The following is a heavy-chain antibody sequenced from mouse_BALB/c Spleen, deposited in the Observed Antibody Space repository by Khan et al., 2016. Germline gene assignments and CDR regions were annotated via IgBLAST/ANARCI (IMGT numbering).Heavy chain of an antibody. Sequence: EVQLQESGPGLVKPSQSLSLTCTVTGYSITSDYAWNWIRQFPGNKLEWMGYISYSGSTSYNPSPKSRISITRDTSKNQFFLQLNSVTTEDTATYYCARAPPRWYFDVWGAGTTVTVSS. CDR3: ARAPPRWYFDV. CDR1: GYSITSDYA. J-gene: IGHJ1*01. V-gene: IGHV3-2*02. CDR2: ISYSGST.